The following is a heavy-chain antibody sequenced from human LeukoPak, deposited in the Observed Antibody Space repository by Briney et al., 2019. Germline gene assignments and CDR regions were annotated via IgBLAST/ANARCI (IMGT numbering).Heavy chain of an antibody. Sequence: GGSLRLSCAASGFTFSSYAMHWVRQAPGKGLEWVAVISYDGSNKYYADSVKGRFTISRDNSKNTLYLQMNSLRAEDTAVYYCFLDCSRTSCPPDAIDYWGQGTLVTVSS. V-gene: IGHV3-30-3*01. CDR1: GFTFSSYA. CDR3: FLDCSRTSCPPDAIDY. CDR2: ISYDGSNK. J-gene: IGHJ4*02. D-gene: IGHD2-2*01.